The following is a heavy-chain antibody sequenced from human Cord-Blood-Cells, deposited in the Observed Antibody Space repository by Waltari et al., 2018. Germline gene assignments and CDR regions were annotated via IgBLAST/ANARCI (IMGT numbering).Heavy chain of an antibody. CDR2: IRSKANSYAT. CDR1: GFTFSGSP. CDR3: TSHTGYFDL. D-gene: IGHD4-4*01. Sequence: EVQLVESGRGLVQPGGPRNLPCAPSGFTFSGSPMHRVRQASGKGLEWVGRIRSKANSYATAYAASVKGRFTISRDDSKNTAYLQMNSLKTEDTAVYYCTSHTGYFDLWGRGTLVTVSS. V-gene: IGHV3-73*02. J-gene: IGHJ2*01.